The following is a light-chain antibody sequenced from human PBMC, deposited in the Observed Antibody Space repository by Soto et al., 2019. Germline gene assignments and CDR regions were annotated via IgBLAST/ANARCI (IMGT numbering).Light chain of an antibody. J-gene: IGLJ2*01. CDR2: AVS. Sequence: QSVLTQPPSASGSPGQSVTISRIGTSSDVGGYNYISWYQQHPGKDPKLMIYAVSKRTSGVPDRFSGSKSGNTASLTVSGLQAEDEADYYCSSYAASNNLGVFGGGTKLTVL. CDR1: SSDVGGYNY. CDR3: SSYAASNNLGV. V-gene: IGLV2-8*01.